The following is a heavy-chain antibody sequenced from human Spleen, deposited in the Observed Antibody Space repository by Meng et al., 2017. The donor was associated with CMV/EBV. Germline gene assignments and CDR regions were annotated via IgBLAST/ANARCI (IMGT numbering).Heavy chain of an antibody. D-gene: IGHD3-22*01. CDR2: IYYSGST. J-gene: IGHJ4*02. Sequence: TCTVSGGSISSAGYYWSWIRQHPGKGLEWIGYIYYSGSTFYNPSLKSRLTISVDTSKNQFSLKLSSVTAADTAVYYCAKYDSSGYYNWGQGTLVTVSS. CDR1: GGSISSAGYY. V-gene: IGHV4-31*03. CDR3: AKYDSSGYYN.